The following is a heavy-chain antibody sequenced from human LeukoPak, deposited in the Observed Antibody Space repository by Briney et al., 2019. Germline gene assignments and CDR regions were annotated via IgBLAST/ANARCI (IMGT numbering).Heavy chain of an antibody. CDR2: TNHSGST. V-gene: IGHV4-34*01. J-gene: IGHJ4*02. CDR1: GGSLSGYY. Sequence: PSETLSLTCAVYGGSLSGYYWSLIRQPPGKGLEWIGETNHSGSTNYNPSLKSRVTISIDTSKNQFSLKLSSVTAADTAVYYCARGDPYYHGSGSYSPYYFDYWGQGTLVTVSP. D-gene: IGHD3-10*01. CDR3: ARGDPYYHGSGSYSPYYFDY.